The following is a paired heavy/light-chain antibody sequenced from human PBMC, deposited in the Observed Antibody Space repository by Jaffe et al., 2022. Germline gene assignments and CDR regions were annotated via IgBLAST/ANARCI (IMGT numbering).Light chain of an antibody. CDR1: QSVSSSY. CDR2: GAS. CDR3: QQYGSSPQWT. V-gene: IGKV3-20*01. Sequence: EIVLTQSPGTLSLSPGERATLSCRASQSVSSSYLAWYQQKPGQAPRLLIYGASSRATGIPDRFSGSGSGTDFTLTISRLEPEDFAVYYCQQYGSSPQWTFGQGTKVEIK. J-gene: IGKJ1*01.
Heavy chain of an antibody. Sequence: QLQLQESGPGLVKPSETLSLTCTVSGGSISSSSYYWGWIRQPPGKGLEWIGSIYYSGSTYYNPSLKSRVTISVDTSKNQFSLKLSSVTAADTAVYYCASVAREKYYDYIWGSFPSPFDPWGQGTLVTVSS. D-gene: IGHD3-16*01. CDR3: ASVAREKYYDYIWGSFPSPFDP. CDR2: IYYSGST. CDR1: GGSISSSSYY. J-gene: IGHJ5*02. V-gene: IGHV4-39*01.